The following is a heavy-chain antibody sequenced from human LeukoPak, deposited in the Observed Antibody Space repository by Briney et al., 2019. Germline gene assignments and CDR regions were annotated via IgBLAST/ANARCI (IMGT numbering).Heavy chain of an antibody. CDR1: GFTFSNYA. CDR2: ISGSGGRT. D-gene: IGHD3-10*01. CDR3: AKEYYYGSGTYYNVDY. J-gene: IGHJ4*02. Sequence: GGSLRLSCAASGFTFSNYAMSWVRQAPGKGLEWVSAISGSGGRTYYADSVKGRFTLSRDNSKNTLYLQMISLRAEDTAVYYCAKEYYYGSGTYYNVDYWGQGTLVTVSS. V-gene: IGHV3-23*01.